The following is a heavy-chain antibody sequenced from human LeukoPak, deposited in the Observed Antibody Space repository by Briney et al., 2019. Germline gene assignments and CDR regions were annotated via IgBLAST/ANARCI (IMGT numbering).Heavy chain of an antibody. J-gene: IGHJ6*03. Sequence: GGSLRLSCAASGCTFDDYAMHWVRQAPGKGLEWVSLISWDGGSTYYADSVKGRFTISRDNSKNSLYLQMNSLRAEDTALYYCAKDYSLRRQHYYYYYMDVWGKGTTVTVSS. CDR3: AKDYSLRRQHYYYYYMDV. CDR1: GCTFDDYA. CDR2: ISWDGGST. V-gene: IGHV3-43D*03. D-gene: IGHD2-21*01.